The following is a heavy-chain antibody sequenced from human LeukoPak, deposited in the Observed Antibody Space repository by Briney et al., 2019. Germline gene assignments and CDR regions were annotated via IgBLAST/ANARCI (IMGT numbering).Heavy chain of an antibody. CDR2: IHPTGNL. CDR3: ARGADAHKVAY. CDR1: GFTFSSYS. J-gene: IGHJ4*02. D-gene: IGHD2-2*01. Sequence: GSLRLSCAASGFTFSSYSMNWVRQAPGKGLEWIGCIHPTGNLYYNPSLTGRITRSVDTSKSHFSLNLTSVTAADTAVYYCARGADAHKVAYWSQGTLVTVSS. V-gene: IGHV4-4*09.